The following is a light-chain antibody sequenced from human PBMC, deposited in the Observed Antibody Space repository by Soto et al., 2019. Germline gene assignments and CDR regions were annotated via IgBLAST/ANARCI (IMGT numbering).Light chain of an antibody. J-gene: IGKJ5*01. CDR2: GAS. CDR1: QTVGRNY. Sequence: EIVLTQSPGTLSLSPGERATLSCRASQTVGRNYLAWYQEKPGQAPRLLISGASNRATGIPDRFSGSGSGTDFTLTTSRLEPEDFAVYYCQQYGSSPRITFGQGTRLEIK. CDR3: QQYGSSPRIT. V-gene: IGKV3-20*01.